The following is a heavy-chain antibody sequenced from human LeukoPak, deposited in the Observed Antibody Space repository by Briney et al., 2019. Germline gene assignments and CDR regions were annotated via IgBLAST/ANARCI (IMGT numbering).Heavy chain of an antibody. Sequence: GGSLRLSCAASGFTFSSTSMSWVRQAPGKGLEWVAVTVGGGDGTYYADSVKGRFTISRDNSNNTLYLQMNSLKTEDTAVYYCTTERRGSSGYLYYFDYWGQGTLVTVSS. V-gene: IGHV3-23*01. D-gene: IGHD3-22*01. J-gene: IGHJ4*02. CDR1: GFTFSSTS. CDR2: TVGGGDGT. CDR3: TTERRGSSGYLYYFDY.